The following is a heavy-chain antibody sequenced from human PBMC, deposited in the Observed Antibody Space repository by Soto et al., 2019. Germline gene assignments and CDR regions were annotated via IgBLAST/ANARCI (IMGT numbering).Heavy chain of an antibody. J-gene: IGHJ5*02. CDR1: GYTFTNYY. D-gene: IGHD1-26*01. Sequence: ASVKVSCKTSGYTFTNYYIHWVRQAPGQGLEWMGRISAYNGNTNYAQKLQGRVTMTTDTSTSTAYMELRSLRSDDTAVYYCARVVGALGHWFDPWGQGTLVTVSS. CDR3: ARVVGALGHWFDP. V-gene: IGHV1-18*04. CDR2: ISAYNGNT.